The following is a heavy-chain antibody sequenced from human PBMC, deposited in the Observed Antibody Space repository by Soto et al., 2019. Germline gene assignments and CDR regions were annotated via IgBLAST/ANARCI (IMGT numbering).Heavy chain of an antibody. J-gene: IGHJ5*02. Sequence: QVQLVQSGAEMKKPGASVNVSCKTAGYTFSNSGINWVRQAPGQGLGWLGWFCGYTGKAIDASAFQGRLTMTTDTSASTAYIELRSLTSDDTAVYFCARGGVFVVLPDSFSLVGSCLDPWGQGTLVTVSS. CDR3: ARGGVFVVLPDSFSLVGSCLDP. V-gene: IGHV1-18*01. D-gene: IGHD2-8*02. CDR2: FCGYTGKA. CDR1: GYTFSNSG.